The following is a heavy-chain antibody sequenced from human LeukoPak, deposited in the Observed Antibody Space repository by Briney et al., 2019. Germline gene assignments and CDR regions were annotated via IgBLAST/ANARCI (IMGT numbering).Heavy chain of an antibody. CDR3: AVPYYYDSSGYHDAFDI. CDR1: GFTFSSYG. CDR2: XXXDGSXK. V-gene: IGHV3-30*02. Sequence: GGSLRLSCAASGFTFSSYGMXXVXXXXXXXXXXXXXXXXDGSXKYYADSXXXXFXXXRDNSKNTLYLQMNSLRAEDTAVYYCAVPYYYDSSGYHDAFDIWGQGTMVTVSS. J-gene: IGHJ3*02. D-gene: IGHD3-22*01.